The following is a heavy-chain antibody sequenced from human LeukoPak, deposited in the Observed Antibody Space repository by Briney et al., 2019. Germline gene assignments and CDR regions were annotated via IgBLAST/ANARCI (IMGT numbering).Heavy chain of an antibody. J-gene: IGHJ5*02. CDR2: IWDDGNNK. CDR1: GFSFSNHG. D-gene: IGHD3-10*01. Sequence: GGSLRLSRAASGFSFSNHGMHWVRQAPGKRLEWVAVIWDDGNNKRYANSVNGRFTISRDNSENTLYLQMNGLTAEDTAMYYCARDSYQDYYGRFDPWGQGTLVIVSS. CDR3: ARDSYQDYYGRFDP. V-gene: IGHV3-33*01.